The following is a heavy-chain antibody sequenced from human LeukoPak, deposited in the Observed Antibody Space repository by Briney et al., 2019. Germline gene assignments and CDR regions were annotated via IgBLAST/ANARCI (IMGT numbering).Heavy chain of an antibody. V-gene: IGHV3-21*06. Sequence: NTGGSLRLSCAASGFTFSSYTMNWVRQAPGKGLEWVSSLSGTGRYIYYADLMKGRFTISRDNAKNSLYLHMNSLRAEDTAVYYCARSLRDAFDIWGQGTMVTVSS. CDR3: ARSLRDAFDI. J-gene: IGHJ3*02. CDR2: LSGTGRYI. CDR1: GFTFSSYT.